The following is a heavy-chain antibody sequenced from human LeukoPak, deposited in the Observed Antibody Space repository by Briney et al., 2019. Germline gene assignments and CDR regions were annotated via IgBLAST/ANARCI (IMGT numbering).Heavy chain of an antibody. V-gene: IGHV5-51*01. Sequence: GESLEISCKGSGYSFADYWIGWVRQMPGKGLEWMGIIYPGDSETKYSPSFQGQVTVSADKSINTAYLQWSSLKASDTAIYYCTRRPAGSSAYYYYAMDVWGQGTTVTVSS. J-gene: IGHJ6*02. D-gene: IGHD2-15*01. CDR3: TRRPAGSSAYYYYAMDV. CDR1: GYSFADYW. CDR2: IYPGDSET.